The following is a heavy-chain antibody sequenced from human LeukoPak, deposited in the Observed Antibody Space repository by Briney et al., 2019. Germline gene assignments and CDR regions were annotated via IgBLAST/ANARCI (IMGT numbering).Heavy chain of an antibody. CDR1: GGSFSGYY. Sequence: SETLSLTCAVYGGSFSGYYWSWIRQPPGKGLEWIGEINHSGSTNYNPSLKSRVTISVDTSKNQFSLKLSSVTAADTAVYYCARLKGIFFDYWGQGTLVTVSS. J-gene: IGHJ4*02. CDR2: INHSGST. D-gene: IGHD6-13*01. V-gene: IGHV4-34*01. CDR3: ARLKGIFFDY.